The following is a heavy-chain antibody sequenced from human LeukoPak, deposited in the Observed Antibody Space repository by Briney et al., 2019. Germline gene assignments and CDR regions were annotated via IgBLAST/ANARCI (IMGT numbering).Heavy chain of an antibody. Sequence: GGSLRLSCAASGFTFSSYAMTWVRQAPGKGLESVSAISGSGGSTYYADSVKGRFTISRDNSKNTLFLQMNNLRAEDTAVYYCAKRRGLELLYYYYMDVWGKGTTVTVSS. CDR2: ISGSGGST. J-gene: IGHJ6*03. CDR1: GFTFSSYA. D-gene: IGHD1-7*01. V-gene: IGHV3-23*01. CDR3: AKRRGLELLYYYYMDV.